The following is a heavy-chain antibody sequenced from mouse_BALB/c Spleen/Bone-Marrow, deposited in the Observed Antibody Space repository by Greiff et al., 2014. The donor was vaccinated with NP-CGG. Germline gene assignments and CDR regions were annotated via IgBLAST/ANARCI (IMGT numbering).Heavy chain of an antibody. CDR2: IYPGSGNT. J-gene: IGHJ3*01. Sequence: VQLVESGAELARPGASVKLSCKASGYTFTDYYINWVKQRTGQGLEWIGEIYPGSGNTYYNEKFKGKATLTADKYSSTAYMQLSGLTSEDSAVYFCARREYGNGGFAYWGQGTLVTVSA. V-gene: IGHV1-77*01. CDR1: GYTFTDYY. CDR3: ARREYGNGGFAY. D-gene: IGHD2-10*02.